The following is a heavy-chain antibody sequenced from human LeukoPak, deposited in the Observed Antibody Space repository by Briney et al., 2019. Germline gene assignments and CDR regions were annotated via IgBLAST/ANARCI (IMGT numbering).Heavy chain of an antibody. CDR1: GYTFTSYD. Sequence: ASVKVSCKASGYTFTSYDINWVRQATGQGLEWMGWMNPNSGNTGYAQKLQGRVTITRNTSISTAYMELSSLRSEDTDVYYCARGLRSYYGSGSYGPFDYWGQGTLVTVSS. CDR3: ARGLRSYYGSGSYGPFDY. CDR2: MNPNSGNT. V-gene: IGHV1-8*03. D-gene: IGHD3-10*01. J-gene: IGHJ4*02.